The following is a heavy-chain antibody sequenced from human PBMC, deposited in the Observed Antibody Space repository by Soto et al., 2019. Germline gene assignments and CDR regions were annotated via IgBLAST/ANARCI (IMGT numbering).Heavy chain of an antibody. Sequence: QVQLVQSGAEVKKPGASVKVSCKTSGYTFTSYDINWVRQAAGQGLEWMGWMNPNNGNIAYAQKCQGRVTMTRDTSISTAYMELTSLRSEDTAVYYCAREFSDYAGYWGQGTLVTVSS. CDR3: AREFSDYAGY. CDR1: GYTFTSYD. CDR2: MNPNNGNI. D-gene: IGHD4-17*01. V-gene: IGHV1-8*01. J-gene: IGHJ4*02.